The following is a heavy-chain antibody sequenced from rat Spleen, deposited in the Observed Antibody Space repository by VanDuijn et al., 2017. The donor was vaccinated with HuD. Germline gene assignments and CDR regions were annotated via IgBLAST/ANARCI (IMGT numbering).Heavy chain of an antibody. D-gene: IGHD5-1*01. CDR1: FYSITSSY. CDR3: ARGGLGAPFAY. Sequence: EVQLQESGPGLVKPSQSLSLTCSVTFYSITSSYRWSWIRKFPGNKLEWIGHISYSGSTRYNPSLKSRISITRDTSKNQFFLQVNSVTTEDTATYYCARGGLGAPFAYWGQGALVTVSS. V-gene: IGHV3-1*01. CDR2: ISYSGST. J-gene: IGHJ3*01.